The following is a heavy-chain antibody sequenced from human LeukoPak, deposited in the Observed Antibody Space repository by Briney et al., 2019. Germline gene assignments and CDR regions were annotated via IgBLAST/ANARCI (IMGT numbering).Heavy chain of an antibody. CDR3: ARARYTSSWFDS. Sequence: PGGSLRLSCAASEFTFSSYWMQWVRQAPGKGLVWVSRINSDGSTTTYADSVKGRFTISRDNAKNTLYLQLNSLRAEDTAVYYCARARYTSSWFDSWGQGTLVTVSS. CDR2: INSDGSTT. V-gene: IGHV3-74*01. J-gene: IGHJ5*01. D-gene: IGHD6-6*01. CDR1: EFTFSSYW.